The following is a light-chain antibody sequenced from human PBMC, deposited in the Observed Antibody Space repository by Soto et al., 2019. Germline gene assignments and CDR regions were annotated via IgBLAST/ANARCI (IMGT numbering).Light chain of an antibody. J-gene: IGLJ2*01. CDR1: NTDVGGYDR. CDR3: CSYAHSHVV. Sequence: QSVLTQPASVSGSPGQSITISCIGTNTDVGGYDRVSWYQHHPGKAPKLIIYDVSQRPSGVPDRFSGSKSGNTASLTISGLQAEDEADYYCCSYAHSHVVFGGGTKLTVL. V-gene: IGLV2-11*01. CDR2: DVS.